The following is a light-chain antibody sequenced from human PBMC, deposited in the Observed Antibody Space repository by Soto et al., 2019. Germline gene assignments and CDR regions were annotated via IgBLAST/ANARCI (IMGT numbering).Light chain of an antibody. J-gene: IGLJ1*01. CDR1: SSDVGGYNY. V-gene: IGLV2-14*01. Sequence: QSALTQPASVSGSPGQSITISCTGTSSDVGGYNYVSWYQQHPGKDPKLMIYEVSNRPSGVSNRFSGSSSGNTASLTISGLQAEDAADYYCSSYTSSSIDYVFGTGTKLTVL. CDR2: EVS. CDR3: SSYTSSSIDYV.